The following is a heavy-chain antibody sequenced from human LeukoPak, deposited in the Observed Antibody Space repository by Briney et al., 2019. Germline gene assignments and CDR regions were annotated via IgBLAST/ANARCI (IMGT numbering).Heavy chain of an antibody. CDR3: AKGYYDSSGYSYYFDY. CDR1: GFTFSRNG. J-gene: IGHJ4*02. CDR2: ISYDGYNK. Sequence: GGSLRLSCAASGFTFSRNGIHWVRQAPGKGLEWVAVISYDGYNKNYADSVKGRFTISRDNSKSTVYLQMNSLRAEDTAVYYCAKGYYDSSGYSYYFDYWGQGTLVTVSS. D-gene: IGHD3-22*01. V-gene: IGHV3-30*18.